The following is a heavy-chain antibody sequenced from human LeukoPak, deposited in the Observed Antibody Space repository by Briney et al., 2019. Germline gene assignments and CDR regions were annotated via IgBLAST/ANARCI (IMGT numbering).Heavy chain of an antibody. J-gene: IGHJ4*02. CDR2: ISSSSSYI. Sequence: PGGSLRLSCAASGFTFSSYSMNWVRQAPGKGLEWVSSISSSSSYIYYADSVKGRFTTSRDNAKNSLYLQMNSLRAEDTAVYYCAGVGGTYSSSFPFDYWGQGTLVTVSS. CDR3: AGVGGTYSSSFPFDY. D-gene: IGHD6-13*01. CDR1: GFTFSSYS. V-gene: IGHV3-21*01.